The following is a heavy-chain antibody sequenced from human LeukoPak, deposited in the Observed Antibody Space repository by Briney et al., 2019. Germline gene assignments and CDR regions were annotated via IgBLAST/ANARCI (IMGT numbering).Heavy chain of an antibody. V-gene: IGHV3-7*01. D-gene: IGHD1-26*01. CDR3: ARESQWELDY. CDR2: IKQDGSEK. CDR1: GFTFSSYW. J-gene: IGHJ4*02. Sequence: PGGSLRLSCATPGFTFSSYWMSWVRQAPGKGLEWVANIKQDGSEKYYVDSVKGRFTNSRDNAKNSLYLQMNSLRAEDTAVYYCARESQWELDYWGQGTLVTVSS.